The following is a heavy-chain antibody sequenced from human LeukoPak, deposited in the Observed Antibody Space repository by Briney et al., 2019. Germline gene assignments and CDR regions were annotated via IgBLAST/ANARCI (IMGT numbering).Heavy chain of an antibody. D-gene: IGHD6-19*01. Sequence: SETLSLTCAVYGGSFSGYYWSWIRQPPGKGLEWIGEINHSGSTNYNPSLKSRVTISVDTSKNRFSLKLSSVTAADTAVYYCAREGYSSGWYAYWGQGTLVTVSS. J-gene: IGHJ4*02. V-gene: IGHV4-34*01. CDR3: AREGYSSGWYAY. CDR2: INHSGST. CDR1: GGSFSGYY.